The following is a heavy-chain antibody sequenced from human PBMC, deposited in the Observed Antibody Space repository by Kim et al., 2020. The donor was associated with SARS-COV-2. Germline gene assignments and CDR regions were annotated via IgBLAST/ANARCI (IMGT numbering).Heavy chain of an antibody. D-gene: IGHD1-26*01. V-gene: IGHV3-11*03. CDR2: ISSSSSYT. CDR3: ARGFSGSYASY. Sequence: GGSLRLSCAASGFTFSDYYMSWIRQAPGKGLEWVSYISSSSSYTNHADSVKGRFTISRDNAKNSLYLQMNSLRAEDTAVYYCARGFSGSYASYWGQGTLVTVSS. CDR1: GFTFSDYY. J-gene: IGHJ4*02.